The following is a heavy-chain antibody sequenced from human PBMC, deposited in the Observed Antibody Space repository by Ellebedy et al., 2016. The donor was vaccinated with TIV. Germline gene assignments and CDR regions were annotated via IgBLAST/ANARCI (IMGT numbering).Heavy chain of an antibody. V-gene: IGHV4-4*02. CDR2: IFHSGRT. Sequence: MPSETLSLTCAVSGGSFSSNHWWSWVRQPPGKGLEWIGEIFHSGRTNYNPSLKSRVTISVDKSTNQFSLKLTSVTAADTAVYYCGRYYDSSGGSFFNYWGQGTLVIVSS. CDR1: GGSFSSNHW. D-gene: IGHD3-22*01. CDR3: GRYYDSSGGSFFNY. J-gene: IGHJ4*02.